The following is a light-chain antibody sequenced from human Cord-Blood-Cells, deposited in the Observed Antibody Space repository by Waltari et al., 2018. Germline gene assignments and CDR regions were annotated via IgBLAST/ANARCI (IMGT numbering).Light chain of an antibody. J-gene: IGKJ2*01. CDR2: GAA. CDR3: QQYGSSPRGYT. V-gene: IGKV3-20*01. CDR1: QSVSSSY. Sequence: IVLTQSPGTPSLSPGERATLSCRASQSVSSSYLAWYQQKPGQAPRLLIYGAAGRATGIPDRFSGSGSGTDFTLTISRLEPEDFAVYYCQQYGSSPRGYTFGQGTKLEIK.